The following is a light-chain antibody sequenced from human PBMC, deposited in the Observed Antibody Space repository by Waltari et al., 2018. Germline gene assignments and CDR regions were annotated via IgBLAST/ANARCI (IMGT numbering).Light chain of an antibody. CDR1: SSNIGSNY. CDR3: AAWDASLSAWL. J-gene: IGLJ3*02. V-gene: IGLV1-47*01. CDR2: RNN. Sequence: QSVLTQPPSASGTPGQRVTISCSGSSSNIGSNYVYWYQHRPGTAPKLLIFRNNQRPSGCPGRFSGSKSDTSASLAISGLRSEDEADYYCAAWDASLSAWLFGGGTKVTVL.